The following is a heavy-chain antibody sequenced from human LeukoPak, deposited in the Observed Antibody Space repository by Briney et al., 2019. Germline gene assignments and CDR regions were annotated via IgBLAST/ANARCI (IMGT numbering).Heavy chain of an antibody. CDR3: ARHRMYYDSSGYYWFDP. D-gene: IGHD3-22*01. J-gene: IGHJ5*02. Sequence: SETLSLTCTVSGGSTSSYYWSWIRQPPGKGLEWIGYIYTSGGTNYNPSLKSRVTLSVDTSKNQFSLKLSSVTAADTAVYYCARHRMYYDSSGYYWFDPWGQGTLVTVSS. CDR2: IYTSGGT. CDR1: GGSTSSYY. V-gene: IGHV4-4*09.